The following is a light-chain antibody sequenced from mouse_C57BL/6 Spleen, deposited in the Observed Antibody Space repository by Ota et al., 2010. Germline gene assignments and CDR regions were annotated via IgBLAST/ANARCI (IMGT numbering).Light chain of an antibody. CDR3: QQWSSNPWT. Sequence: HWYQQKYRHAPKRMELLTHPICSGALARFSGSGSGTSYSLTISSMEAEDAATYYCQQWSSNPWTFGGGTKLEI. V-gene: IGKV4-59*01. J-gene: IGKJ1*01. CDR2: THP.